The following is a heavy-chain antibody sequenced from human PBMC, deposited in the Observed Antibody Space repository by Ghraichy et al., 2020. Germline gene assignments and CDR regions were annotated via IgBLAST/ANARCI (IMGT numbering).Heavy chain of an antibody. CDR3: ARYPGYWDYFDN. J-gene: IGHJ4*02. CDR1: GFTFSSYS. CDR2: ISSSSGYI. V-gene: IGHV3-21*01. D-gene: IGHD2-2*03. Sequence: GGSLRLSCAASGFTFSSYSMNWVRQAPGKGLEWVSSISSSSGYIHYADSVKGRFTISRDNAKNSLFLQMNSLRAEDTAVYYCARYPGYWDYFDNWGQGTLVTVSS.